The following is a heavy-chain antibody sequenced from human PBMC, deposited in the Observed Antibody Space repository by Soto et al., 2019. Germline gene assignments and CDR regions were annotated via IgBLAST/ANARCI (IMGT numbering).Heavy chain of an antibody. CDR3: ARDRIAAAGTSNWFDH. CDR2: INPSGGST. Sequence: DSGNVCYEASGYTFTSYYIHWVRQAPGQGLEWMGIINPSGGSTSYAQKFQGRVTMTRDTSTSTVYMELSSLRSEDTAVYYCARDRIAAAGTSNWFDHWGQGTLVTVSP. CDR1: GYTFTSYY. V-gene: IGHV1-46*01. J-gene: IGHJ5*02. D-gene: IGHD6-13*01.